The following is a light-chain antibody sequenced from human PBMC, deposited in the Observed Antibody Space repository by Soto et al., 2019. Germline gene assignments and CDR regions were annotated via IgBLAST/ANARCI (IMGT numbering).Light chain of an antibody. J-gene: IGKJ3*01. V-gene: IGKV3-20*01. CDR2: GKF. CDR1: QSVSSKY. Sequence: ESVLTQSTGTLSLSPGERATLACRASQSVSSKYLAWDQQKPGQAPRVLIYGKFIRASGVPERFSGGGSGTDFNLTSTRLEPEDFAVYYCQQYGSSLFTFGPGTTVDVK. CDR3: QQYGSSLFT.